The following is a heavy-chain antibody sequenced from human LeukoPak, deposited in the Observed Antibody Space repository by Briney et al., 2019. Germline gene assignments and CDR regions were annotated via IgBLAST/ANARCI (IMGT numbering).Heavy chain of an antibody. CDR1: GFTFSSYA. CDR3: ARGSYSSSWKTFDY. Sequence: GGSLRLSCAASGFTFSSYAMHWVRQAPGKGLVWVALISYDGSDKYYADSVKGRFTISRDNSKNTLYLQMNNLRPEDTAVYYCARGSYSSSWKTFDYWGQGTLVTVSS. V-gene: IGHV3-30*04. CDR2: ISYDGSDK. J-gene: IGHJ4*02. D-gene: IGHD6-13*01.